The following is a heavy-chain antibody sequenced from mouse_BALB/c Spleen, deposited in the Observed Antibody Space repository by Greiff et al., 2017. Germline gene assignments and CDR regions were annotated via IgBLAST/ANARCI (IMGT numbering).Heavy chain of an antibody. CDR2: IWAGGST. CDR3: AREEVAYYGTYYAMDY. Sequence: VKLQESGPGLVAPSQSLSITCPVSGFSLTSYGVHWVRQPPGKGLEWLGVIWAGGSTNYNSALMSRLSISKYNSKSQVFLKMNSLQTDDTAMYYCAREEVAYYGTYYAMDYWGQGTSVTVSS. D-gene: IGHD2-10*01. J-gene: IGHJ4*01. CDR1: GFSLTSYG. V-gene: IGHV2-9*02.